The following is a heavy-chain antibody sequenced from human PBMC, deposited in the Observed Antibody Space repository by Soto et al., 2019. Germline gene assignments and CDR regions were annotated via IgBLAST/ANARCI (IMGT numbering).Heavy chain of an antibody. D-gene: IGHD2-15*01. J-gene: IGHJ4*02. V-gene: IGHV3-74*01. CDR3: VRTSLVVAAATREDY. CDR1: GFTFSSYW. Sequence: EVQLVESGGGLVQPGGSLRLSCAASGFTFSSYWMHWVRQAPGKGLVWVSRINSDGSSTSYADSVKGRFTISRDNAKNTLYLQMNSLRAEDTAVYYSVRTSLVVAAATREDYWGQGILVTVSS. CDR2: INSDGSST.